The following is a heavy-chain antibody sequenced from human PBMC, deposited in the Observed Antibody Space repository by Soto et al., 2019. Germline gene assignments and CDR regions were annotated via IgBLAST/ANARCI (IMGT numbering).Heavy chain of an antibody. CDR1: GGSINSSSYF. Sequence: SETLSLTCSVSGGSINSSSYFWGWVRQPPGKALEWIGSIYYSGSTYYNPSLRSRVTISVDTSKRQFSLKLSSVTAADTAVFYCARHYSSGSRNWFDPWGQGTLVTVSS. CDR2: IYYSGST. V-gene: IGHV4-39*01. CDR3: ARHYSSGSRNWFDP. J-gene: IGHJ5*02. D-gene: IGHD6-19*01.